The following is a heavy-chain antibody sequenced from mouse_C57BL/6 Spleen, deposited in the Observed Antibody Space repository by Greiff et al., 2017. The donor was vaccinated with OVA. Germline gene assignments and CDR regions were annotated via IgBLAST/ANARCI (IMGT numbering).Heavy chain of an antibody. V-gene: IGHV1-15*01. CDR1: GYTFTDYE. J-gene: IGHJ4*01. CDR3: TRSPSITTVVGDAMDY. Sequence: VQVVESGAELVRPGASVTLSCKASGYTFTDYEMHWVKQTPVHGLEWIGAIDPETGGTAYNQKFKGKAILTADKSSSTAYMELRSLTSEDSAVYYCTRSPSITTVVGDAMDYWGQGTSVTVSS. CDR2: IDPETGGT. D-gene: IGHD1-1*01.